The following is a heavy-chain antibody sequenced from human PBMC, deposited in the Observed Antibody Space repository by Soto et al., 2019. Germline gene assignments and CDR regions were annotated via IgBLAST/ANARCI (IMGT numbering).Heavy chain of an antibody. CDR1: GGSISSSSYY. V-gene: IGHV4-39*01. CDR3: ARHVVYGYNSVVNPIDY. J-gene: IGHJ4*02. CDR2: IYYSGST. D-gene: IGHD5-12*01. Sequence: SETLSLTCTVSGGSISSSSYYWGWIRQPPGKGLEWIGSIYYSGSTYYNPSLKSRVTISVDTSKNQFSLKLSSVTAADTAVYYCARHVVYGYNSVVNPIDYWGQGTLVTVS.